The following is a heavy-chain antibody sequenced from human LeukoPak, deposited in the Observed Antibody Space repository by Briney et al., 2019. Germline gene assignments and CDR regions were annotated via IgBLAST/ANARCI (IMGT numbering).Heavy chain of an antibody. CDR1: GGSFSGYH. Sequence: SETLSLTCAAYGGSFSGYHWSWIRQPPGKGLEWIGEINHSGSTNYNPSLKSRVTISVDTSKNQFSLKLSSVTAADTAVYYCARAVGYYDFWSGYYGGWFDPWGQGTLVTVSS. CDR2: INHSGST. V-gene: IGHV4-34*01. D-gene: IGHD3-3*01. CDR3: ARAVGYYDFWSGYYGGWFDP. J-gene: IGHJ5*02.